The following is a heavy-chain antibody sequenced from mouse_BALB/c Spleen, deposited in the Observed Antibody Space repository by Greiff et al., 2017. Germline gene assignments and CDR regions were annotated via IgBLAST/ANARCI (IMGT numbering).Heavy chain of an antibody. V-gene: IGHV2-9*02. CDR2: IWAGGST. Sequence: VKLQESGPGLVAPSQSLSITCTVSGFSLTSYGVHWVRQPPGKGLEWLGVIWAGGSTNYNSALMSRLSISKDNSKSQVFLKMNGLQTDDTAMYYCARDGGNYFDYWGQGTTLTVSS. CDR1: GFSLTSYG. CDR3: ARDGGNYFDY. J-gene: IGHJ2*01.